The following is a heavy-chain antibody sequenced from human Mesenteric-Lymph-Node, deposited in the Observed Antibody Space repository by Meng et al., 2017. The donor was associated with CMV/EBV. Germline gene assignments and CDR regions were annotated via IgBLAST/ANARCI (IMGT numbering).Heavy chain of an antibody. Sequence: LTCDVSGDSVSGGSYYWTWIRQAPGKGLEWIGYIYNSVSTNYNPSLKSRVTISVDTSKNQFSLKLTSVTAADTAVYYCARDQPADYWGQGTLVTVSS. CDR1: GDSVSGGSYY. V-gene: IGHV4-61*01. CDR3: ARDQPADY. J-gene: IGHJ4*02. CDR2: IYNSVST.